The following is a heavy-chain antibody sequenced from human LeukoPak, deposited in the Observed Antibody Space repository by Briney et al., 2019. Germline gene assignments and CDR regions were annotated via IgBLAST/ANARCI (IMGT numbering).Heavy chain of an antibody. V-gene: IGHV3-21*01. CDR1: EFTFSSYS. Sequence: GGSLRLSCAASEFTFSSYSMNWVRQAPGEGLEWVSSISSSSSYIYYADSVKGRFTISRDNAKNSLYLQMNSLRAEDTAVYYCARVWGSGYEEYFDYWGRGTLVTVSS. D-gene: IGHD5-12*01. CDR2: ISSSSSYI. CDR3: ARVWGSGYEEYFDY. J-gene: IGHJ4*02.